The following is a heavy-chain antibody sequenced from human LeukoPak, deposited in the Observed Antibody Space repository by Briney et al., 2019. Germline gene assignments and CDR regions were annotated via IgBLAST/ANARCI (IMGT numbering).Heavy chain of an antibody. V-gene: IGHV4-28*01. D-gene: IGHD6-19*01. CDR2: IFYSGDT. J-gene: IGHJ4*02. CDR3: ARNRYSSGWVDY. CDR1: GSSIRSSNW. Sequence: PSDTLSLTCAVSGSSIRSSNWWGWIRQPPGEGLEWIGYIFYSGDTYYNPSLKSRVTMSVDTSKNQFSLKLSSVTAVDTAVYYCARNRYSSGWVDYWGQGTLVTVSS.